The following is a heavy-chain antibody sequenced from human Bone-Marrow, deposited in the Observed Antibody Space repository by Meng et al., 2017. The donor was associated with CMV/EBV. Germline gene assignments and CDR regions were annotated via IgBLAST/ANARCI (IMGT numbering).Heavy chain of an antibody. Sequence: VQLVQSGAEVKSPGASVTVSCTASGYTFTSYDINSVRQAAGQGLEWMGWMNPNSGNTDYAQKFQGRVTMTRNISKSTAYMDLSSLRSEDTAVYYCATGVADFEYWGQGTLVTVSS. CDR1: GYTFTSYD. V-gene: IGHV1-8*01. J-gene: IGHJ4*02. D-gene: IGHD6-19*01. CDR2: MNPNSGNT. CDR3: ATGVADFEY.